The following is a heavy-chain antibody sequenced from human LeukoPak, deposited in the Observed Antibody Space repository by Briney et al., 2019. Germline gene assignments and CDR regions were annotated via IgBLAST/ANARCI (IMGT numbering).Heavy chain of an antibody. V-gene: IGHV3-30*18. CDR2: ISYDGSNK. J-gene: IGHJ3*02. CDR3: AKEDGSGSSVFLDAFDI. Sequence: GGSLRLSCAASGFTFSSYGMHWVRQAPGKGLEWVAVISYDGSNKYYADSVTGRFTISRDNSNNTVYLQINSLRAEDTAVYYCAKEDGSGSSVFLDAFDIWGQGTMVTVSS. CDR1: GFTFSSYG. D-gene: IGHD3-10*01.